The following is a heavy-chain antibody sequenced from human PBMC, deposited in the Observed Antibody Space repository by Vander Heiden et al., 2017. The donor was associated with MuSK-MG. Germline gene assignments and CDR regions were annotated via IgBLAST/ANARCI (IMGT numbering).Heavy chain of an antibody. CDR2: INPNSGGT. V-gene: IGHV1-2*02. Sequence: QVQLVQAGAAVKKPGASVKVSCKASGYTFTGYHLHWVRQAPGQGLGWMGWINPNSGGTNYAQKFQGRVTMTRDTSISTAYMELSRLRSDDTAVYYCARDARGGYDFWSGYYTHYYYYMDVWGKGTTVTVSS. D-gene: IGHD3-3*01. CDR1: GYTFTGYH. J-gene: IGHJ6*03. CDR3: ARDARGGYDFWSGYYTHYYYYMDV.